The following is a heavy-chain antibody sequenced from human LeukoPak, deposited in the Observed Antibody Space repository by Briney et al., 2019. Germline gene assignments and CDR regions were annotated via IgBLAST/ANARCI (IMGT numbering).Heavy chain of an antibody. V-gene: IGHV3-21*01. CDR3: AREHSGGGNYYDSSGYYRSFDY. CDR1: GFTFSSYS. D-gene: IGHD3-22*01. J-gene: IGHJ4*02. CDR2: ISSSRSYI. Sequence: PGGALRLSCAPSGFTFSSYSMNWVRQAPGKGREWVSCISSSRSYIYYADSVKGRFTISRDNAKNSLYLQMSSLRVEDTAVYYCAREHSGGGNYYDSSGYYRSFDYWGQGTPVTVSS.